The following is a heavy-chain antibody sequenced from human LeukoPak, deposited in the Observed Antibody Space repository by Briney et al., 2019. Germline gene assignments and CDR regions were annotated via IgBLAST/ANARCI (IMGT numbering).Heavy chain of an antibody. CDR1: GFTFSGSA. D-gene: IGHD3-22*01. CDR2: IRSKANSYAT. Sequence: PGGSLRLSCAASGFTFSGSAMHWVRQASGKGLEWVGRIRSKANSYATAYAASVKGRFTISRDDSKNTAYLQMNSLKTEDTAVYYCTSRPSPGHYDSSGSSNWFDPWGQGTLVTVSS. V-gene: IGHV3-73*01. CDR3: TSRPSPGHYDSSGSSNWFDP. J-gene: IGHJ5*02.